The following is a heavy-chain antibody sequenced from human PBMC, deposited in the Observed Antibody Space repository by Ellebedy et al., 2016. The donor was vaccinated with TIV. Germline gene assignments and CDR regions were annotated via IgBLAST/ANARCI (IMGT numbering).Heavy chain of an antibody. D-gene: IGHD6-6*01. V-gene: IGHV1-2*02. CDR2: INPNSGDT. J-gene: IGHJ4*02. CDR1: GYPFTGYY. CDR3: ARESIAASDTFDY. Sequence: AASVKVSCKGSGYPFTGYYLHWVRQAPGQGLAWMAWINPNSGDTSSAQKFQGRVTLTRDTYSSAAYMELRRLGSDDTAVYYCARESIAASDTFDYWGQGTLVTVSP.